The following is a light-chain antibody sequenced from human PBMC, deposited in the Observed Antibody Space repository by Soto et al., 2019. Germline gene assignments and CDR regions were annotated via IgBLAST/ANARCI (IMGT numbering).Light chain of an antibody. V-gene: IGLV2-14*01. CDR3: SSYTRSDALV. J-gene: IGLJ3*02. CDR1: TSDIGSYTY. CDR2: EVR. Sequence: QSALTQPASVSGSPGQSITISCTGTTSDIGSYTYVSWYQVHPGKAPRLMIYEVRHRPSGVSDRFSGSQTGNTASLTISGLQTEDEAYYCCSSYTRSDALVFGGGTKLTVL.